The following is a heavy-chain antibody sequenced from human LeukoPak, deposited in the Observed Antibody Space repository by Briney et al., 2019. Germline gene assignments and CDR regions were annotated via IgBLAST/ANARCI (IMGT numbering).Heavy chain of an antibody. J-gene: IGHJ4*02. V-gene: IGHV1-2*02. Sequence: ASVKVSCKASGYTFTGYYMHWVRQAPGQGLEWMGWINPNSGGTNYAQKFQGRVTMTRDTSISTAYMELSRLRSDDTAVYYCARDRSGAVAASSFDYWGQGTLVTVSP. CDR2: INPNSGGT. CDR1: GYTFTGYY. CDR3: ARDRSGAVAASSFDY. D-gene: IGHD6-19*01.